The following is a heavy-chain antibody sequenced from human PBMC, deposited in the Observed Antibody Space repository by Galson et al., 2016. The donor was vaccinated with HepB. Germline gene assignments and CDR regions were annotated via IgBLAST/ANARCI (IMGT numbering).Heavy chain of an antibody. Sequence: SLRLSCAGSGFTFRTYAMSWVRQAPGKGLEWLSGISGRGGGTYHADSVKGRFTISRDNSKNTLYLQMNSLRAEDTAIYYCAKDISTSSLVVVVTAADYWGQGTLVTVSS. CDR3: AKDISTSSLVVVVTAADY. D-gene: IGHD2-15*01. CDR2: ISGRGGGT. CDR1: GFTFRTYA. V-gene: IGHV3-23*01. J-gene: IGHJ4*02.